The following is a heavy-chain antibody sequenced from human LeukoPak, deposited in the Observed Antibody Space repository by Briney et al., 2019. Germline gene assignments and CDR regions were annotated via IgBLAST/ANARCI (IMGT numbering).Heavy chain of an antibody. J-gene: IGHJ6*02. CDR3: ARDSYTSGAYGMDV. CDR2: IFYSDIT. Sequence: SETLSLTCIVSGGSISSCGYYWSWIRQLPGKDLEWIGYIFYSDITYYNPALESRVTISVDTSKDQFSLKVNSVTAADTAVYYCARDSYTSGAYGMDVWGQGTTVTVSS. V-gene: IGHV4-31*03. D-gene: IGHD5-18*01. CDR1: GGSISSCGYY.